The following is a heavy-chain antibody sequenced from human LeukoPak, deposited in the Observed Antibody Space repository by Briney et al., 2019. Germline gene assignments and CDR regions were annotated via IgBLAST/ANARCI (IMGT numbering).Heavy chain of an antibody. D-gene: IGHD2-2*01. V-gene: IGHV1-8*01. J-gene: IGHJ6*03. CDR1: GYTFTSYD. CDR2: MNPNSGNT. Sequence: GASXXXSCKASGYTFTSYDINWVRQATGQGLEWMGWMNPNSGNTGYAQKFQGRVTITRNTSISTAYMELSSLGSEDTAVYYCARLEGSTSRDYYYYYMDVWGKGTTVTVSS. CDR3: ARLEGSTSRDYYYYYMDV.